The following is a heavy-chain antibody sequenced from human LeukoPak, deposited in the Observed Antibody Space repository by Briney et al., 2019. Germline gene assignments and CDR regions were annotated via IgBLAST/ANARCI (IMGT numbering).Heavy chain of an antibody. J-gene: IGHJ4*02. CDR1: GGSISSYY. V-gene: IGHV4-59*01. Sequence: PSETLSLTCTVTGGSISSYYWSWIRQPPGKGLEWIGYIYYSGSTNYNPSLKSRVTISVDTSKNQFSLKLSSVIAADTAVYYCARVWFSSGPRYYFDYWGQGTLVTVSS. CDR3: ARVWFSSGPRYYFDY. CDR2: IYYSGST. D-gene: IGHD3-22*01.